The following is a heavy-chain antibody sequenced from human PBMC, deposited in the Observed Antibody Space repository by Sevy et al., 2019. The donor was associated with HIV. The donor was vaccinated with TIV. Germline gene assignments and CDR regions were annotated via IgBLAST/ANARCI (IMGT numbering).Heavy chain of an antibody. Sequence: GGSLRLSCAASGFTFSSYAMHWVRQAPGKGPEWVAVISYDGSNKYYADSVKGRFTISRDNSKNTLYLQMNSLRAEDTAVYYCARDGQRDYYDSSGYYYYFDYWGQGTLVTVSS. CDR1: GFTFSSYA. V-gene: IGHV3-30-3*01. CDR2: ISYDGSNK. D-gene: IGHD3-22*01. CDR3: ARDGQRDYYDSSGYYYYFDY. J-gene: IGHJ4*02.